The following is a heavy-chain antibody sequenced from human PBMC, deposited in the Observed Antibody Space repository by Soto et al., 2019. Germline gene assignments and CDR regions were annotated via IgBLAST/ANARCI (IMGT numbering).Heavy chain of an antibody. J-gene: IGHJ4*02. D-gene: IGHD2-2*01. CDR1: GFTFDDFG. CDR2: IDWNGGNT. CDR3: ARHPGDAVLPTWPFDY. V-gene: IGHV3-20*04. Sequence: EVQLVESGGGVVRPGGSLRLSCAASGFTFDDFGVTWVRQAPGKGLEWVSGIDWNGGNTRYADSVTGRFTISRDNAKNSLYLQMNSLRADDTALYYCARHPGDAVLPTWPFDYWGQGTVVTVSS.